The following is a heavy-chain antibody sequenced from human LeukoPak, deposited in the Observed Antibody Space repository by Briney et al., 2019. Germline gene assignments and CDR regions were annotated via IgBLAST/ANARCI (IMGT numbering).Heavy chain of an antibody. D-gene: IGHD3-3*01. V-gene: IGHV4-4*07. CDR1: GGSISSYY. Sequence: SETLSLTCTVSGGSISSYYWSWIRQPAGKGLEWIGRIYTSGSTNYNPSLKSRVTMSVDTSKNQFSLKLSSVTAADTAVYYCARSDYDFWSGYQFDYWGQGTLVTVSS. CDR2: IYTSGST. J-gene: IGHJ4*02. CDR3: ARSDYDFWSGYQFDY.